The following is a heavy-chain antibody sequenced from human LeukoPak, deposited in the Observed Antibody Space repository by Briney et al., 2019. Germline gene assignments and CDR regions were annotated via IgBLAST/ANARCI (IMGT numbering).Heavy chain of an antibody. CDR1: GFTFSSYA. D-gene: IGHD6-13*01. J-gene: IGHJ4*02. Sequence: GGSLRLSCAASGFTFSSYAMSWVRQAPGKGLEWVSAISGSGGSTYYADSVKGRFTISRDNSKNTLYLQMNSLRAEDTAVYYCAKRSSPAAAATPHYFDYWGQGTLVTVSS. V-gene: IGHV3-23*01. CDR3: AKRSSPAAAATPHYFDY. CDR2: ISGSGGST.